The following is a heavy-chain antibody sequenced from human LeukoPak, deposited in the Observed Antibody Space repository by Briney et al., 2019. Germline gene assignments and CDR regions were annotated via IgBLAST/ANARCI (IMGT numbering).Heavy chain of an antibody. Sequence: GGSLRLSCAASGFTFSSYAMSWVRQAPGEGLEWVSAISGSGGSTYYADSVKGRFTISRDNSKNTLYLQMNSLRAEDTAVYYCATPHYDILTGYYSFDYWGQGTLVTVSS. J-gene: IGHJ4*02. CDR3: ATPHYDILTGYYSFDY. CDR2: ISGSGGST. V-gene: IGHV3-23*01. CDR1: GFTFSSYA. D-gene: IGHD3-9*01.